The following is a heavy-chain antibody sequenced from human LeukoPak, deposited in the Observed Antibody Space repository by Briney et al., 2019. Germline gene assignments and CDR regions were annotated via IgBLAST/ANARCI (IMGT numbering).Heavy chain of an antibody. J-gene: IGHJ4*02. CDR2: IYPGDSDT. CDR3: ARHYCINGVCYPLY. V-gene: IGHV5-51*01. D-gene: IGHD2-8*01. CDR1: GYSFTSYW. Sequence: NLGESLKISCKGSGYSFTSYWIGWVRQMPGKGLEWMGIIYPGDSDTRYSPSFQGQVTISADKSISTAYLQWSSLKASDTAMYYCARHYCINGVCYPLYWGQGTLVTVSS.